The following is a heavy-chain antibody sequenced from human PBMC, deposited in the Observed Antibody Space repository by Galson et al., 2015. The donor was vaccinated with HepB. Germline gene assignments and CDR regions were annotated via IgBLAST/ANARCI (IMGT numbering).Heavy chain of an antibody. Sequence: ETLSLTCAVTGGSISRYYWSWIRQPAGKGLEWIGRIYSSGKANYSPSFQSRVTISLETSNNQFSLKLNFVTAADTAMYYCARAPSKVYFDSWGQGLLVTVAS. CDR1: GGSISRYY. D-gene: IGHD4-11*01. J-gene: IGHJ4*02. V-gene: IGHV4-4*07. CDR3: ARAPSKVYFDS. CDR2: IYSSGKA.